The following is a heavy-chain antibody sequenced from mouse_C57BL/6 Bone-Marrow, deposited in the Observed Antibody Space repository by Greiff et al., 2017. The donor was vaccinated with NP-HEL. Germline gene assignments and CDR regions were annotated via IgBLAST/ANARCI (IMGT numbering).Heavy chain of an antibody. Sequence: QVQLQQSGAELMKPGASVKMSCKASGYTFTTSPIEWVKQNHGKSLEWIGNFHPYNDDTEYNEKFKNKATLTVEKSSSTGYLELSRLTSDDSSVYYCARGGNYWYYFDYWGQGTTLTVSS. V-gene: IGHV1-47*01. CDR3: ARGGNYWYYFDY. CDR2: FHPYNDDT. CDR1: GYTFTTSP. J-gene: IGHJ2*01. D-gene: IGHD2-1*01.